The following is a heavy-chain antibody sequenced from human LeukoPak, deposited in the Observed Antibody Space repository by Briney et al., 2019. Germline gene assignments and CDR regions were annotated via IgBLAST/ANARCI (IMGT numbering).Heavy chain of an antibody. D-gene: IGHD3-3*01. CDR1: GYSISSGYY. CDR3: ARHRVGSGDTYYDFWSGYSGFDP. J-gene: IGHJ5*02. CDR2: IYHSGST. V-gene: IGHV4-38-2*01. Sequence: SETLSLTCAVSGYSISSGYYWGWIRQPPGKGPEWIGSIYHSGSTYCDPSLKSRVTISVDTSKNQFSLKLSSVTAADTAVYYCARHRVGSGDTYYDFWSGYSGFDPWGQGTLVTVSS.